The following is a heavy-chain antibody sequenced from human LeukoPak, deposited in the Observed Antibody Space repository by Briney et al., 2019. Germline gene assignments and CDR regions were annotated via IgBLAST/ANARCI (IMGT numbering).Heavy chain of an antibody. CDR1: GFTFSDNY. J-gene: IGHJ4*02. CDR2: ISGGSSTI. Sequence: WGSLRLSCAASGFTFSDNYMSWIRQAPGKGLEWVSYISGGSSTIYYADSLKGRFTVSRDNAKNSLYLLMNSLRAEDTAVYYCARRGSGRHFDFWGQGTLVTVSS. V-gene: IGHV3-11*01. CDR3: ARRGSGRHFDF. D-gene: IGHD2-15*01.